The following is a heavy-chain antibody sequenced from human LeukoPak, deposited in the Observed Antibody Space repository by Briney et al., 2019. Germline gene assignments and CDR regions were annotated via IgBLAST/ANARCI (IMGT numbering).Heavy chain of an antibody. CDR1: GFPFSNYW. J-gene: IGHJ4*02. CDR2: IFFDGTTK. V-gene: IGHV3-30*03. Sequence: GGSLRLSCAASGFPFSNYWMSWVRQAPGKGLEWVGVIFFDGTTKYYADSVKGRFTISRDNSKNTLYLQMNSLRPEDTAVYYCARDPRGPTGYDSSGRDTFDYWGQGTLVTVSS. D-gene: IGHD3-22*01. CDR3: ARDPRGPTGYDSSGRDTFDY.